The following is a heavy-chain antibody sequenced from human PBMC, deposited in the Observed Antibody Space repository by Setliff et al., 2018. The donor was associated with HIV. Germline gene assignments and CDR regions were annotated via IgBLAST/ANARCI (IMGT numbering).Heavy chain of an antibody. V-gene: IGHV4-31*03. Sequence: PSETLSLTCTVSGGSISSGEYYWNWIRQHPGKGLGWIGYISYSGSTYYNPSLKSRPAISVDTSKNQFSLKLSSVTAADTAVYYCARGGVLDYGLNFGYWGQGTLVTVSS. D-gene: IGHD4-17*01. J-gene: IGHJ4*02. CDR3: ARGGVLDYGLNFGY. CDR2: ISYSGST. CDR1: GGSISSGEYY.